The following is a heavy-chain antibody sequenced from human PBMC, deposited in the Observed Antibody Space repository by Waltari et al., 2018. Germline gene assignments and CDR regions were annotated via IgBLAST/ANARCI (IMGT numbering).Heavy chain of an antibody. CDR2: IYHSGTT. CDR3: AREIPSWSSVTAPDADF. V-gene: IGHV4-30-4*01. J-gene: IGHJ4*02. D-gene: IGHD2-21*02. Sequence: QVQLQASGPGLVKPSQTLSLMCPVSGASISSGEFFWYWIRQPPGQGLEWLGCIYHSGTTFYKSSLKSRLALSIETSKNQFSLRLASVTAADTAVYYCAREIPSWSSVTAPDADFWGQGTLVTVSS. CDR1: GASISSGEFF.